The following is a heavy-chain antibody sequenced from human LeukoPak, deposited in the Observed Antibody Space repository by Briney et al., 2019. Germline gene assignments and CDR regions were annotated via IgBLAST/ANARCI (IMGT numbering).Heavy chain of an antibody. CDR3: ARIKEYGFDI. V-gene: IGHV3-7*01. Sequence: GGSLRLSCAGSAFTFSSYWKSWVRQAPGKGPEWVANIKDDGSEKYYLDSVKGRFTISRDNAKNSLYLQMNSLRAEDTAVYSCARIKEYGFDIWGQGTMVTVSS. CDR1: AFTFSSYW. CDR2: IKDDGSEK. D-gene: IGHD3-10*01. J-gene: IGHJ3*02.